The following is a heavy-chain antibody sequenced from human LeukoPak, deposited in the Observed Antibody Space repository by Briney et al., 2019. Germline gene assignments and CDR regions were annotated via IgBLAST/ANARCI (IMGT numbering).Heavy chain of an antibody. V-gene: IGHV3-30*18. CDR2: ISYDGSNK. CDR1: GFTFSSYG. CDR3: AKDALLWFGELYFDY. J-gene: IGHJ4*02. D-gene: IGHD3-10*01. Sequence: GGSLRLSCAASGFTFSSYGMHWVRQAPGKGLEWVAVISYDGSNKYYADSVKGRFTISRDNSKNTLYLQMNSLRAEDTAVYYCAKDALLWFGELYFDYWGQGTLVTVSS.